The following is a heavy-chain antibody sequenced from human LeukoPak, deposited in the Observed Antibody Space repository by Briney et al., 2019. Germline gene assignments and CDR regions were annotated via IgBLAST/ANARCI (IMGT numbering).Heavy chain of an antibody. J-gene: IGHJ6*04. CDR2: ISYDGSNK. D-gene: IGHD2-15*01. CDR1: GFTFSSYG. V-gene: IGHV3-30*18. CDR3: AKEIFSPRHGMDV. Sequence: PGGSLRLSCAASGFTFSSYGMHWVRQAPGKGLEWVAVISYDGSNKYYADSVKGRFTISRDNSKNTLYLQMNSLRAEDTAVYYCAKEIFSPRHGMDVRGKGTTVTVSS.